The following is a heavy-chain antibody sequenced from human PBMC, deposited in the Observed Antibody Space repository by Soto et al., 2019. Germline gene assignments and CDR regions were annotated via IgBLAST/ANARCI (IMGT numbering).Heavy chain of an antibody. CDR1: GFTVSGMY. D-gene: IGHD2-2*01. CDR3: ARVDTLPASVDY. J-gene: IGHJ4*01. Sequence: PGGSLRLSCAVSGFTVSGMYMTWVRQAPGKGLEWMSLLYSDDTTYYTDSVKGRFTISRDYSMNILFLQMNSLRVEDTAMYYCARVDTLPASVDYWGHGTLVTVSS. V-gene: IGHV3-66*01. CDR2: LYSDDTT.